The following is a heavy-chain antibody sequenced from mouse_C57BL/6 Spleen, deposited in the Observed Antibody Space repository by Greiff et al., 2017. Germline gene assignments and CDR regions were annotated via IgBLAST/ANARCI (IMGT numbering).Heavy chain of an antibody. CDR1: GYAFSSYW. V-gene: IGHV1-80*01. CDR2: IYPGDGDT. Sequence: VKLVESGAELVKPGASVKISCKASGYAFSSYWMNWVKQRPGKGLEWIGQIYPGDGDTNYNGKFKGKATLTADKSSSTAYMQLSSLTSEDSAVYFCARGGNYKTWFAYWGQGTLVTVSA. D-gene: IGHD2-1*01. J-gene: IGHJ3*01. CDR3: ARGGNYKTWFAY.